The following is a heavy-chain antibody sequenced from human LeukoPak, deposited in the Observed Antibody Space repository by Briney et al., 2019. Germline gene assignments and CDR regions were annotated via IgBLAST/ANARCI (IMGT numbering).Heavy chain of an antibody. V-gene: IGHV1-69*04. Sequence: ASVKVSCKASGGTFSSYAIRWVRQAPGQGLEWMGRIIPILGIANYAQKLQGRVTMTTDTSTSTAYMELRSLRSDDTAVYYCARDSEGLVDYWGQGTLVTVSS. CDR3: ARDSEGLVDY. CDR1: GGTFSSYA. CDR2: IIPILGIA. J-gene: IGHJ4*02.